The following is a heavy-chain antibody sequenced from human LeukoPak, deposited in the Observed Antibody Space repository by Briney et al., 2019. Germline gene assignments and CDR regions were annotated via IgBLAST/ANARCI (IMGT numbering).Heavy chain of an antibody. Sequence: SETLSLTCAVSGGSISGSNWWSWVRQPPGKGLEWIGEIYHSGSTNYNPSLKSRVTISVDKSKNQFSLKLSSVTAADTAVYYCASFGPMLGYCSSTSCQDYWGQGTLVTVSS. CDR3: ASFGPMLGYCSSTSCQDY. D-gene: IGHD2-2*01. V-gene: IGHV4-4*02. J-gene: IGHJ4*02. CDR1: GGSISGSNW. CDR2: IYHSGST.